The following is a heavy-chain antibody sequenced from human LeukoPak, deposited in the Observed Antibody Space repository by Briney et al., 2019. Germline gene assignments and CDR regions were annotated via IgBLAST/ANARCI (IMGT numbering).Heavy chain of an antibody. J-gene: IGHJ4*02. CDR2: IKSDGTST. D-gene: IGHD3-3*01. CDR3: AKDFSEGDFWGGYYQDYFDY. CDR1: GFTFSSYW. V-gene: IGHV3-74*01. Sequence: GGSLRLSCAASGFTFSSYWMHWVRQAPAKGLVWVSRIKSDGTSTEYADSVKGRFTISRDNAKNTLYLQMNSLRAEDTAVYYCAKDFSEGDFWGGYYQDYFDYWGQGTLVTVSS.